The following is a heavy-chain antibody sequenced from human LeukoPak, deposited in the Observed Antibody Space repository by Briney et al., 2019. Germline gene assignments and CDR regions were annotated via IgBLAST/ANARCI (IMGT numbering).Heavy chain of an antibody. J-gene: IGHJ4*02. V-gene: IGHV3-15*01. CDR2: IKSKTDGGTT. CDR1: GFAFSNAW. CDR3: TTGGYGGQFDY. Sequence: PGGSRLSCAASGFAFSNAWMSWVRQAPGKGLEWVGRIKSKTDGGTTDYAAPVKGRFTISRDDSKHTLYLQMNSLKTEDTAVYYCTTGGYGGQFDYWGQGTLVTVSS. D-gene: IGHD5-12*01.